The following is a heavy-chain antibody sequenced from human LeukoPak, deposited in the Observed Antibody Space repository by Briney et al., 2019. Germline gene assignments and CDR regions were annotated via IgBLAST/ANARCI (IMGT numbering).Heavy chain of an antibody. J-gene: IGHJ3*02. CDR2: INPGDSAT. CDR3: VSPYYGGNGYDAFDI. V-gene: IGHV5-51*01. Sequence: GGSLRLSCAASGFTFTSYWIGWVRQTPGKGLEWMGIINPGDSATNYTPPFQGQVTISAANSISTAYLQWSDLKAPGTAMYYCVSPYYGGNGYDAFDIWGQGTMVTVSS. CDR1: GFTFTSYW. D-gene: IGHD4-23*01.